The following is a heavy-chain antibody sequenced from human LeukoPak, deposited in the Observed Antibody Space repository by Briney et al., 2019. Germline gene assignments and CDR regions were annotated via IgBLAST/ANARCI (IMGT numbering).Heavy chain of an antibody. J-gene: IGHJ4*02. CDR2: ISSSSSYI. D-gene: IGHD2-2*01. CDR3: AHLRWYCSSTSCYGLDY. CDR1: GFTFSSYS. Sequence: PGGSLRLSCAASGFTFSSYSMNWVRQAPGKGPEWVSSISSSSSYIYYADSVKGRFTISRDNAKNSLYLQMNSLRAEDTAVYYCAHLRWYCSSTSCYGLDYWGQGTLVTVSS. V-gene: IGHV3-21*01.